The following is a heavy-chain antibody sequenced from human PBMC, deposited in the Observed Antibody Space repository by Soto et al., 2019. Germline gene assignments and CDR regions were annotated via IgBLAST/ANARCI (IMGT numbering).Heavy chain of an antibody. V-gene: IGHV4-4*02. D-gene: IGHD2-2*01. CDR1: GDSINNTYW. J-gene: IGHJ4*02. Sequence: SEILSLTCAVYGDSINNTYWWSWVRQAPEKGLEWIGNIDYNGVTYYNPSLKSRVTVSKDTSKNQFSLKVASVTAADTAIYYCGRVMIGTSRHTDSDYWGQGTQVTVSS. CDR2: IDYNGVT. CDR3: GRVMIGTSRHTDSDY.